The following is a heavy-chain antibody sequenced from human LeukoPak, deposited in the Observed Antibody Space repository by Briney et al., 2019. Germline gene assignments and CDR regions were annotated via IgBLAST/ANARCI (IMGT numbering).Heavy chain of an antibody. CDR2: IKSKTDGATT. J-gene: IGHJ4*02. Sequence: GGSLRLSCAASGFTFSNAWMSWVRQAPGKGLEWVGRIKSKTDGATTDYAAPVKGRFTISRDNSKNTLYLQMNSLRAEDTAVYYCAKDSKTYSGSYGVDYWGQGTLVTVSS. CDR1: GFTFSNAW. D-gene: IGHD1-26*01. CDR3: AKDSKTYSGSYGVDY. V-gene: IGHV3-15*01.